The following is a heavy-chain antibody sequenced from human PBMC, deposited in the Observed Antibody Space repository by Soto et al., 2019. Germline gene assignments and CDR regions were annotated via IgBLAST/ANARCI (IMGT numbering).Heavy chain of an antibody. J-gene: IGHJ4*02. CDR3: ARGKSETYYFDY. V-gene: IGHV4-34*01. Sequence: PSATLSLTCAVYGGSFSGYYWSWIRQPPGKGLEWIGEINHSGSTNYNPSLKSRVTISVDTSKNQFSLKLSSVTAADTAVYYCARGKSETYYFDYWGQGTLVTVSS. CDR2: INHSGST. CDR1: GGSFSGYY.